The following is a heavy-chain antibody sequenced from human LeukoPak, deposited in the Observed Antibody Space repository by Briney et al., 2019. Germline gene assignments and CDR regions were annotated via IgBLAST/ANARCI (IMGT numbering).Heavy chain of an antibody. V-gene: IGHV3-21*01. J-gene: IGHJ3*02. CDR2: ISSSSSYI. Sequence: GGSLRLSCAASGFTFSSYSMSWVRQAPGKGLEWVSSISSSSSYIYYADSVKGRFTISGDNAKNSLYLQMNSLRAEDTAVYYCARIRVDAFDIWGQGTMVTVSS. CDR1: GFTFSSYS. D-gene: IGHD6-13*01. CDR3: ARIRVDAFDI.